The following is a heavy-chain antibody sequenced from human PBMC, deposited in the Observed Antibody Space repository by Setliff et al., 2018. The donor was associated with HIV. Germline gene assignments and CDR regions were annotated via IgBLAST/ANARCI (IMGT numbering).Heavy chain of an antibody. CDR1: GYFISSGYY. CDR3: ARQLTTLYYFDY. Sequence: SETLSLTCAVSGYFISSGYYWGWIRQPPGKGLEWIGSLSHVGGTYYNPSLKSRVTISIEPSMNQFSLRLTSVTAADTAVYYCARQLTTLYYFDYWGQGTLVTVSS. D-gene: IGHD4-17*01. J-gene: IGHJ4*02. CDR2: LSHVGGT. V-gene: IGHV4-38-2*01.